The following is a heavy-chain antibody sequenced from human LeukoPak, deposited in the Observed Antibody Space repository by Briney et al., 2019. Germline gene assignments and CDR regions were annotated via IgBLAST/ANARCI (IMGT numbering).Heavy chain of an antibody. CDR2: ISSSSSTI. CDR1: GFTFSSYS. V-gene: IGHV3-48*01. D-gene: IGHD2-15*01. J-gene: IGHJ6*02. CDR3: ARVLDYGMDV. Sequence: GGSLRLSCAASGFTFSSYSMNWVRQAPGKGLEWVSYISSSSSTIYYADSVKGRFTISRDNAKNSLYLQMNSLRAEDTAVYYCARVLDYGMDVWGQGTTVTVS.